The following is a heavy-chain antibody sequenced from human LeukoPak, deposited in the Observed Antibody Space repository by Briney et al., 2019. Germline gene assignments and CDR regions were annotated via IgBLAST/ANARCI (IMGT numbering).Heavy chain of an antibody. Sequence: SETLSLTCTVSGGSITTNNYYWGWIRQPPGKGLEWIGEINHSGSTNYNPSLKSRVTISVDTSKNQFSLKLSSVTAADTAVYYCARVLPWFDPWGQGTLVTVSS. CDR1: GGSITTNNYY. J-gene: IGHJ5*02. CDR2: INHSGST. V-gene: IGHV4-39*07. CDR3: ARVLPWFDP.